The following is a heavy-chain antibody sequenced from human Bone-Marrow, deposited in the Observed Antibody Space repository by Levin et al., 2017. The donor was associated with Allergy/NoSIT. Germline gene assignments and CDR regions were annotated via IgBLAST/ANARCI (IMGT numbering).Heavy chain of an antibody. CDR2: ISQDGSEQ. CDR1: GFKLSSYW. D-gene: IGHD2-15*01. CDR3: VKGVCSGGVCFIFEYYFDV. J-gene: IGHJ4*02. V-gene: IGHV3-7*01. Sequence: GGSLRLSCTGSGFKLSSYWMTWVRRAPGKGLEWVASISQDGSEQHYVGSVKGRFTISRESYENKMYLEMNSLKVEDTAVYYCVKGVCSGGVCFIFEYYFDVWGQGTLVTVSS.